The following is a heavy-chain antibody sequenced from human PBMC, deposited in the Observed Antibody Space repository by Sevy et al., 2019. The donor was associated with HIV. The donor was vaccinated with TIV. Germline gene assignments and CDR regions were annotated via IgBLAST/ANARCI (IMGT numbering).Heavy chain of an antibody. Sequence: GGSLRLSCAASGFTFSSYAMSWVRQAPGKGLEWVSASSGSGGGTYYAYSVKGRFTISRDNSKNTLYLQMNSLRAEDTAVYYCAKDEFGSGWSISGYWGQGTLVTVSS. D-gene: IGHD6-19*01. J-gene: IGHJ4*02. CDR3: AKDEFGSGWSISGY. V-gene: IGHV3-23*01. CDR1: GFTFSSYA. CDR2: SSGSGGGT.